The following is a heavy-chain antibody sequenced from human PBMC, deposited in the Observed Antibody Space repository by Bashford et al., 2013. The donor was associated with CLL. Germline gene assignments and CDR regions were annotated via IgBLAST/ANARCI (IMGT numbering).Heavy chain of an antibody. V-gene: IGHV3-74*01. Sequence: GSLRLSLSSASGLHLQLATGCTWVRQAPGKGLVWVSRINSDGSSTSYADSVKGRFTISRDNAKNTLYLQMNSLRAEDTAVYYCARGYYYDSSGYFPIDYWGQGTLVTVSS. CDR3: ARGYYYDSSGYFPIDY. CDR2: INSDGSST. CDR1: GLHLQLATG. D-gene: IGHD3-22*01. J-gene: IGHJ4*02.